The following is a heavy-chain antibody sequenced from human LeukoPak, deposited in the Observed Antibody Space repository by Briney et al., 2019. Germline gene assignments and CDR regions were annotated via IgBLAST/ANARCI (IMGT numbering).Heavy chain of an antibody. CDR2: IYYSGST. V-gene: IGHV4-59*01. J-gene: IGHJ4*02. CDR3: ARVRPDDYYDSSGYGLYYFDY. CDR1: GGSISSYY. D-gene: IGHD3-22*01. Sequence: SETLSLTCTVSGGSISSYYWSWIRQPPGKGLEWIGYIYYSGSTNYNPSLKSRVTISVDTSKNQFSLKLSSVTAADTAVYYCARVRPDDYYDSSGYGLYYFDYWGQGTLVTVSS.